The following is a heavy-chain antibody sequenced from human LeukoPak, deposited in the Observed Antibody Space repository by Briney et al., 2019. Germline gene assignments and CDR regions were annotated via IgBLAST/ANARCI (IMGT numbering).Heavy chain of an antibody. D-gene: IGHD2-2*01. J-gene: IGHJ6*02. Sequence: PWASVKVSCKASGGTFSSYAISWVRQAPGQGLEWMGGIIPIFGTANYAQKFQGRVTITADESTSTAYMELSSLRSEDTAVYYCARFLQLPTPDYGMDVWGQGTTVTVSS. CDR1: GGTFSSYA. CDR2: IIPIFGTA. V-gene: IGHV1-69*13. CDR3: ARFLQLPTPDYGMDV.